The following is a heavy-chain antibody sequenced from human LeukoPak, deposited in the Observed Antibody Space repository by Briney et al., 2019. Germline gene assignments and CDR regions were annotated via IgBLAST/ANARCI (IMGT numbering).Heavy chain of an antibody. D-gene: IGHD2-8*01. CDR2: ISSSSSTI. J-gene: IGHJ4*02. V-gene: IGHV3-48*04. CDR3: ARDRRVYCTNGVCPYD. Sequence: GGSLRLSCAASGFTFSSYSMNWVRQAPGKGLEWVSYISSSSSTIYYADSVKGRFTISRDNAKNSLYLQMNSLRAKDTAVYYCARDRRVYCTNGVCPYDWGQGTLVTVPS. CDR1: GFTFSSYS.